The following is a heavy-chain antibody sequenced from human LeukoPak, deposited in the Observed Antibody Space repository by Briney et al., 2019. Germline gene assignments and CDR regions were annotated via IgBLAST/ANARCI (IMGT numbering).Heavy chain of an antibody. CDR3: ASQESIVGPTDY. Sequence: PSETQSLTCTVSGGSISSYYWSWIRQPPGKGLEWIGYIYYSGSTNYNPSLKSRVTISVDTSKNQFSLKLSSVTAADTAVYYCASQESIVGPTDYWGQGTLVTVSS. D-gene: IGHD1-26*01. J-gene: IGHJ4*02. CDR2: IYYSGST. V-gene: IGHV4-59*08. CDR1: GGSISSYY.